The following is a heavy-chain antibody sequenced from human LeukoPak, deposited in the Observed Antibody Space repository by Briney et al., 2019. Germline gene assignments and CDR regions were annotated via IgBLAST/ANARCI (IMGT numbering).Heavy chain of an antibody. CDR2: ISYDGSNK. V-gene: IGHV3-30-3*01. J-gene: IGHJ6*02. D-gene: IGHD3-3*01. CDR1: GFTFSSYA. Sequence: PGRSLRLSCAASGFTFSSYAMHWVRQAPGKGLEWVAVISYDGSNKYYADSVKGRFTISRDNAKNTLYLHMNSLRAEDTAVYYCARDRYYDFWSGYSRRDYYYYGMDVWGQGTTVTVSS. CDR3: ARDRYYDFWSGYSRRDYYYYGMDV.